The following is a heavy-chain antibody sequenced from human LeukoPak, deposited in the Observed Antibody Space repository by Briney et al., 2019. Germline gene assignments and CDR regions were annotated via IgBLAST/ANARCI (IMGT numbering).Heavy chain of an antibody. CDR2: VYSNGRT. Sequence: SETLSLTCTVSGDSISGGDYYWGWLRQPPGEGLEWIGSVYSNGRTYYNPSLKSRVTISVDTSKNQFSLKLSSVTAADTAVYYCARRSGTYHAFDIWGQGTMVTVSS. D-gene: IGHD1-26*01. CDR3: ARRSGTYHAFDI. V-gene: IGHV4-39*01. CDR1: GDSISGGDYY. J-gene: IGHJ3*02.